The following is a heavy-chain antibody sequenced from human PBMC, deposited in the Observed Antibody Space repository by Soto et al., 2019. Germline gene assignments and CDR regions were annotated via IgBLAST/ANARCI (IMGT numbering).Heavy chain of an antibody. CDR1: GGSISTSSYY. CDR3: ARHVPYCSDTSHCAYGMDV. J-gene: IGHJ6*02. D-gene: IGHD2-2*01. V-gene: IGHV4-39*01. Sequence: PSETLSLTCSVSGGSISTSSYYWGWIRQPPGRGLEFIGSIYYSGNTFYNPSLKSRVTISVDTSKNQFSLKLTSVTAADTAVYYCARHVPYCSDTSHCAYGMDVWGQGTTVTVSS. CDR2: IYYSGNT.